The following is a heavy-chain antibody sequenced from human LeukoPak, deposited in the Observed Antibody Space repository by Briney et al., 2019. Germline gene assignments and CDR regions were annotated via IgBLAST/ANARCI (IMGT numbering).Heavy chain of an antibody. CDR2: INHSGST. CDR3: ARSGCSSTSCSHYEDYYYGMDV. CDR1: GGSFSGYY. J-gene: IGHJ6*02. D-gene: IGHD2-2*01. Sequence: NPSETLSLTCAVYGGSFSGYYWSWIRQPPGKGLEWIGEINHSGSTNYNPSLKSRVTISVDTSKNQFSLKLSSVTAEDTAVYYCARSGCSSTSCSHYEDYYYGMDVWGQGTTVTVSS. V-gene: IGHV4-34*01.